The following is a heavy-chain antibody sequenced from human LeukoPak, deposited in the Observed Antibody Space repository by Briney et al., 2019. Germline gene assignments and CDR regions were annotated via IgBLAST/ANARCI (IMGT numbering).Heavy chain of an antibody. V-gene: IGHV4-59*01. CDR2: FYYSGST. Sequence: SQTLSLTCTVSVGSISSYYWTWIRQPPGKGLEWIGFFYYSGSTNYNPSLKSRVTISVDTSKNHFSLKLSSVTAADTAVYYCARGPGGYSYGYYFDYWGQGTLVTVSS. D-gene: IGHD5-18*01. CDR1: VGSISSYY. CDR3: ARGPGGYSYGYYFDY. J-gene: IGHJ4*02.